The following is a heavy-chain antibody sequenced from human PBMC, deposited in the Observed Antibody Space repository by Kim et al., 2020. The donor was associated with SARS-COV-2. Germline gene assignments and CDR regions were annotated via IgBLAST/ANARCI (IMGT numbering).Heavy chain of an antibody. D-gene: IGHD5-12*01. Sequence: SVKVSCKASGGTFSSYAISWVRQAPGQGLEWMGGIIPIFGTANYAQKFQGRVTITADESTSTAYMELSSLRSEDTAVYYCARGGNSVATKSYYYYGMDVWGQGTTVTVSS. V-gene: IGHV1-69*13. CDR2: IIPIFGTA. J-gene: IGHJ6*02. CDR3: ARGGNSVATKSYYYYGMDV. CDR1: GGTFSSYA.